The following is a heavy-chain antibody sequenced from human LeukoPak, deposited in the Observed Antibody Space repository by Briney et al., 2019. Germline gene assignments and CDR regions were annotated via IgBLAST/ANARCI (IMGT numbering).Heavy chain of an antibody. V-gene: IGHV3-30*04. CDR2: ISYDGSSK. Sequence: GGSLRLSCAASGFTFRTYLMHWVRQAPGKGLEWVAVISYDGSSKYYANSVKGRFTISRDNAKNSLYLQMNSLRAEDTAVYYCAELGITMIGGVWGKGTTVTISS. J-gene: IGHJ6*04. CDR1: GFTFRTYL. CDR3: AELGITMIGGV. D-gene: IGHD3-10*02.